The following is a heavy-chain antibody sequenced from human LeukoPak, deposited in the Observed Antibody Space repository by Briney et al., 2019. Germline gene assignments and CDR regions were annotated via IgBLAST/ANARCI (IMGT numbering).Heavy chain of an antibody. CDR3: ARSPHILTGENFDY. V-gene: IGHV1-18*01. CDR2: ISTYNGNT. J-gene: IGHJ4*02. D-gene: IGHD3-9*01. CDR1: GYTFTSHG. Sequence: GASVKVSCKASGYTFTSHGISWVRQAPGQGLEWMGWISTYNGNTNYAQKLQGRVSMTTDTSTSTAYMDLRSLRSDDTAVYYCARSPHILTGENFDYWGQGTLVTVSS.